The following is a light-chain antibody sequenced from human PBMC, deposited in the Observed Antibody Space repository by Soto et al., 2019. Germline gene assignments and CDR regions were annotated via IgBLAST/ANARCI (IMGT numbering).Light chain of an antibody. CDR2: TAS. V-gene: IGKV1-12*01. J-gene: IGKJ4*01. CDR1: QGISSL. CDR3: QQANSFPLT. Sequence: DIQMTQSPSSVSASVGDRVTITCRASQGISSLLAWYQQKPGKAPNLLIHTASSLQSGVPSRFXXSGSGTDXXXXXSSLQPEDFATYYCQQANSFPLTFGGGTKVEIK.